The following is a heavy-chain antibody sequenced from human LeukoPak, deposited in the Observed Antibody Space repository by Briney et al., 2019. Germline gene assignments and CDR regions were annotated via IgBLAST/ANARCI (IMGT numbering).Heavy chain of an antibody. J-gene: IGHJ3*02. CDR3: AKDGPYDYVWGSYRQVKAFDI. CDR2: ISGSGGTT. CDR1: GFIFSDYA. V-gene: IGHV3-23*01. Sequence: PGGSLRLSCAASGFIFSDYAMTWVRQAPGKGLEWVSTISGSGGTTYYADSVKGRFTISRDNSKNTLYLQMNSLRAEDTAVYYCAKDGPYDYVWGSYRQVKAFDIWGQGTMVTVSS. D-gene: IGHD3-16*02.